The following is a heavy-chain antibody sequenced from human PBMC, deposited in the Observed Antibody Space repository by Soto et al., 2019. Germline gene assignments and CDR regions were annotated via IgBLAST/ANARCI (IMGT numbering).Heavy chain of an antibody. J-gene: IGHJ6*02. CDR1: GFTFSDYA. CDR2: ISGSGGST. CDR3: AKDKYYSSGWGDYYYYGMDV. Sequence: GGSLRLSCAASGFTFSDYAMSLVRQAPGKGLEWVSAISGSGGSTYYADSVKGRFTISRDNSKNTLYLQMNSLRAEDTAVYYCAKDKYYSSGWGDYYYYGMDVWGQGTTVTVSS. V-gene: IGHV3-23*01. D-gene: IGHD6-19*01.